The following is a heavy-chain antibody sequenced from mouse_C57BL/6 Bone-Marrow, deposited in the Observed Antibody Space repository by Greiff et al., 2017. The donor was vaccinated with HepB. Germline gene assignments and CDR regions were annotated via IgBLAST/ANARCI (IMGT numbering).Heavy chain of an antibody. V-gene: IGHV14-4*01. Sequence: EVKLQESGAELVRPGASVKLSCTASGFNIKDDYMHWVKQRPEQGLEWIGWIDPENGDTEYASKFQGKATITADTSSNTAYLQLSSLTSEDTAVYYCTTRLLWLRRYYFDYWGQGTTLTVSS. CDR2: IDPENGDT. CDR3: TTRLLWLRRYYFDY. CDR1: GFNIKDDY. J-gene: IGHJ2*01. D-gene: IGHD2-2*01.